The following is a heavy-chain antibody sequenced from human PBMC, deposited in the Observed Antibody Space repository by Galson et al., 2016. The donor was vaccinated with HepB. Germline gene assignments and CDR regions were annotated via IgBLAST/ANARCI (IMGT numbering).Heavy chain of an antibody. J-gene: IGHJ4*02. CDR1: GSSFTNYW. D-gene: IGHD1-26*01. V-gene: IGHV5-51*01. CDR3: ARVSSGTYYLMDY. CDR2: IYPRDSET. Sequence: QSGAEVKKLGDSLKISCKTSGSSFTNYWIAWVRQMPGKGLEWMGIIYPRDSETRFNPSFEGLVTMSSDKSITTAYLQLINLKASDTAMYYCARVSSGTYYLMDYWGQGTLATVSS.